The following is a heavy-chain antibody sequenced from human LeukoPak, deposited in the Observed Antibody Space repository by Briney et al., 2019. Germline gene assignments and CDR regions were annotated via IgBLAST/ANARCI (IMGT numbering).Heavy chain of an antibody. Sequence: SETLSLTCAVYGGSFSGYYWSWIRQPPGKGLEWIGEINHSGSTNYNPSLKSRVTISVDTSKNQFSLKLSSVTAADTAAYYCASGTSSGWCLGWFDPWGQGTLVTVSS. D-gene: IGHD6-19*01. CDR3: ASGTSSGWCLGWFDP. J-gene: IGHJ5*02. CDR1: GGSFSGYY. CDR2: INHSGST. V-gene: IGHV4-34*01.